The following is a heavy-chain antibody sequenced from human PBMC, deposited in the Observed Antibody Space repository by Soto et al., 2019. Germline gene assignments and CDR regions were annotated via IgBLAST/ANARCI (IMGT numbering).Heavy chain of an antibody. J-gene: IGHJ4*02. CDR1: GFTFSSYG. CDR3: AESGYYDSSGWGALDY. CDR2: ISYDGSNK. Sequence: QVQLVESGGGVVQPGRSLRLSCAASGFTFSSYGMHWVRQAPGKGLEWVAVISYDGSNKYYADSVKGRFTISRDNSKNTLYLQMISLRAGDTAVYYCAESGYYDSSGWGALDYWGQGTLVTVSS. V-gene: IGHV3-30*18. D-gene: IGHD3-22*01.